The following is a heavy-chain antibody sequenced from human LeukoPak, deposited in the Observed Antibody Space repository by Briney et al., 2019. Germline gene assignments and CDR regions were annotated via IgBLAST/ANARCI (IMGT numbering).Heavy chain of an antibody. J-gene: IGHJ4*02. CDR3: ARGRAGYSSSWYPYYFDY. V-gene: IGHV1-46*01. CDR2: INPSGGST. Sequence: PWASVKVSCTASGYTFTSYYMHWVRQAPGQGLEWMGIINPSGGSTSYAQKFQGRVTMTRDTSTSTVYMELSSLRSEDTAVYYCARGRAGYSSSWYPYYFDYWGQGTLVTVSS. D-gene: IGHD6-13*01. CDR1: GYTFTSYY.